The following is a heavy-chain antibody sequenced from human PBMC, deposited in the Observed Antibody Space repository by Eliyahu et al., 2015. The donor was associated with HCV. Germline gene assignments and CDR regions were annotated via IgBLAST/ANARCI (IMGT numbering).Heavy chain of an antibody. D-gene: IGHD6-19*01. CDR2: IHYSGST. CDR1: GXSXTXYX. CDR3: ASGGGGIAVAGTGGWFDP. Sequence: QVQLQESGPGLVKPSETLSLXXTVXGXSXTXYXWXWIRPPPGKGLEWIGYIHYSGSTNYNPSLKSRVTISVDTSKNQFSLNLTSVTAADTAVYYCASGGGGIAVAGTGGWFDPWGQGTLVTVCS. J-gene: IGHJ5*02. V-gene: IGHV4-59*01.